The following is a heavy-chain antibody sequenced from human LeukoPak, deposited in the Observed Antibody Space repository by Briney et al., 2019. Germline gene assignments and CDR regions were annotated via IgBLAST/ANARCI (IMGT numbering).Heavy chain of an antibody. Sequence: GGSLRLSCAASGFTFSSYAMHWVRQAPGKGLEWVAVISYDGSNKYYADSVKGRFTISRDNSKNTLYLQMNSLRAEDTAVYYCARDPELGAPGPPDYWGQGTLVTVSS. CDR2: ISYDGSNK. CDR3: ARDPELGAPGPPDY. D-gene: IGHD3-10*01. CDR1: GFTFSSYA. V-gene: IGHV3-30-3*01. J-gene: IGHJ4*02.